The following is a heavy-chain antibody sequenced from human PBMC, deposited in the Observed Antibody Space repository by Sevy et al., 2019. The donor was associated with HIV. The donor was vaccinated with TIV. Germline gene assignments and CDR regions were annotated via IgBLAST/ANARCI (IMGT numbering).Heavy chain of an antibody. D-gene: IGHD6-13*01. CDR2: TRNKADSYTT. J-gene: IGHJ4*02. CDR1: GFTFSDHY. Sequence: GGSLRLSCAASGFTFSDHYMEWVRQAPGKGLEWVGRTRNKADSYTTEYAASVKGRFTISRDDSKNSLYLQMNSLKTEGTAVYYCATYGGLAAAGRGFDYWGQGTLVTVSS. CDR3: ATYGGLAAAGRGFDY. V-gene: IGHV3-72*01.